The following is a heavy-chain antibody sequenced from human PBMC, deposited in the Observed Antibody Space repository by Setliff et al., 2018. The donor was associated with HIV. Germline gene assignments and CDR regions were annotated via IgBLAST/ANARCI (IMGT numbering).Heavy chain of an antibody. CDR1: GGSISSHY. J-gene: IGHJ4*02. V-gene: IGHV4-34*01. CDR2: VTHSGGT. CDR3: ASRRRSHQDLYGGNSVFLN. Sequence: SETLSLTCTVSGGSISSHYWSWIRQAPGKGLEWIGEVTHSGGTKYNPSLKSRVTIPVDTSMNQFSLKLSSVTAADTAVYYCASRRRSHQDLYGGNSVFLNWGQGTLVTVSS. D-gene: IGHD4-17*01.